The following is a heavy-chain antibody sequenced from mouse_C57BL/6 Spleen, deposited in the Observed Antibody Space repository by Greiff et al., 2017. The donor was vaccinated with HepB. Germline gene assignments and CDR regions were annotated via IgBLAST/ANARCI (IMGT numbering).Heavy chain of an antibody. D-gene: IGHD1-1*01. V-gene: IGHV5-4*01. CDR1: GFTFSSYA. J-gene: IGHJ3*01. CDR3: ARDARGNYGSTGPFAY. CDR2: ISDGGSYT. Sequence: EVMLVESGGGLVKPGGSLKLSCAASGFTFSSYAMSWVRQTPEKRLEWVATISDGGSYTYYPDNVKGRFTISRDNAKNNLYLQMSHLKSEDTAMYYCARDARGNYGSTGPFAYWGQGTLVTVSA.